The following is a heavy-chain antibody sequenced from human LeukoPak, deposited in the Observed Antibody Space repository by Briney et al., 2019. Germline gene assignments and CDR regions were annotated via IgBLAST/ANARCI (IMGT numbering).Heavy chain of an antibody. D-gene: IGHD1-26*01. J-gene: IGHJ6*03. V-gene: IGHV4-31*03. CDR1: GGSISSGGYY. Sequence: SQTLSLTCTVSGGSISSGGYYWSWIRQHPGKGLEWIGYIYYSGSTYHNPSLKSRVTISVDTSKNQFSLKLSSVTAADTAVYYCARGASTWDYYYYMDVWGKGTTVTVSS. CDR3: ARGASTWDYYYYMDV. CDR2: IYYSGST.